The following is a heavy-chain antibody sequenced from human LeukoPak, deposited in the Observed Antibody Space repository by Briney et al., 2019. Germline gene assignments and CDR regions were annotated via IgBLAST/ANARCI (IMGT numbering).Heavy chain of an antibody. CDR3: ARGGLAGFDY. D-gene: IGHD6-13*01. V-gene: IGHV3-48*03. J-gene: IGHJ4*02. CDR2: ISSSGTTL. CDR1: GFTFSSYE. Sequence: RGSPRLSCAASGFTFSSYEMNWVRQAPGKGLEWISWISSSGTTLYYADSVKGRFTISRDNAKSALYLQMNSLRAEDTAVYYCARGGLAGFDYWGQGT.